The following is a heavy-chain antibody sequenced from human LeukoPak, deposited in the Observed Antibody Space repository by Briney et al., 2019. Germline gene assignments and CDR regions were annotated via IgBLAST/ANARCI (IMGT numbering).Heavy chain of an antibody. CDR2: IYYSGST. Sequence: SETLSLTCTVSGGSISSYYWSWIRQPPGKGLEWIGYIYYSGSTNYNPSLKSRVTISVDTSKNQFSPKLSSVTAADTAVYYCAGREFLGRFDYWGQGALVTVSS. CDR3: AGREFLGRFDY. V-gene: IGHV4-59*08. D-gene: IGHD3-3*01. J-gene: IGHJ4*02. CDR1: GGSISSYY.